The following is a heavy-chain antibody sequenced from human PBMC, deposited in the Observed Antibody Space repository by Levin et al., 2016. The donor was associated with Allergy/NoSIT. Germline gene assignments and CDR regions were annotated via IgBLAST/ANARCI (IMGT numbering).Heavy chain of an antibody. CDR2: ISGSGGST. CDR3: AKWGIAASPKGGY. V-gene: IGHV3-23*01. D-gene: IGHD6-13*01. Sequence: WIRQPPGKGLEWVSAISGSGGSTYYADSVKGRFTISRDNSKNTLYLQMNSLRAEDTAVYYCAKWGIAASPKGGYWGQGTLVTVSS. J-gene: IGHJ4*02.